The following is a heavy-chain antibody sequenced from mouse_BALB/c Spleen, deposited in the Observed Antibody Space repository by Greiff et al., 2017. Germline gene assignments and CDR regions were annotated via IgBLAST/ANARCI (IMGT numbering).Heavy chain of an antibody. D-gene: IGHD2-14*01. CDR2: ISYDGSN. V-gene: IGHV3-6*02. J-gene: IGHJ4*01. Sequence: ESGPGLVKPSQSLSLTCSVTGYSITSGYYWNWIRQFPGNKLEWMGYISYDGSNNYNPSLKNRISITRDTSKNQFFLKLNSVTTEDTATYYCAKGDYRYDYAMDYWGQGTSVTVSS. CDR3: AKGDYRYDYAMDY. CDR1: GYSITSGYY.